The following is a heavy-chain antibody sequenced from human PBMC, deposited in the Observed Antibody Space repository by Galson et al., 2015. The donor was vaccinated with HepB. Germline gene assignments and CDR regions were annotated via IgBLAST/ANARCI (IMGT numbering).Heavy chain of an antibody. CDR3: AREGRRDFWSGYYPDY. D-gene: IGHD3-3*01. J-gene: IGHJ4*02. V-gene: IGHV3-33*01. Sequence: SLRLSCAASGFTFSTYGMHWVRQAPGKGLEWVAVIWYDGSNKYYADSVKGRFTISRDNSKNTLYLQMNSLRAEDTAVYYCAREGRRDFWSGYYPDYWGQGTLVTVSS. CDR2: IWYDGSNK. CDR1: GFTFSTYG.